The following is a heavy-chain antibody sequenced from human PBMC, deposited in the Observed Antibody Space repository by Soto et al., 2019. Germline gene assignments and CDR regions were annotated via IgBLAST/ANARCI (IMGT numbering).Heavy chain of an antibody. CDR2: ISSTTNYI. J-gene: IGHJ4*02. V-gene: IGHV3-21*06. CDR1: GFTFTRYS. CDR3: ARESEDLTSNFDY. Sequence: GGSLRFSCAASGFTFTRYSMNWVRQAPGKGLEWVSSISSTTNYIYYGDSMKGRFTISRDNAKNSLYLEMNSLRAEDTAVYYCARESEDLTSNFDYWGQGTLVTVSS.